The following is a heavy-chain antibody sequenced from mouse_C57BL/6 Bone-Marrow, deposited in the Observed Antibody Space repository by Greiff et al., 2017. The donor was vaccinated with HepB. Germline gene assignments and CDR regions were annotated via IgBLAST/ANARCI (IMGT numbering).Heavy chain of an antibody. CDR1: GYTFTDYE. CDR3: TRRSNYLAWFAY. J-gene: IGHJ3*01. D-gene: IGHD2-5*01. CDR2: IDPETGGT. Sequence: VQLVESGAELVRPGASVTLSCKASGYTFTDYEMHWVKQTPVHGLEWIGAIDPETGGTAYNQKFKGKAILTADKSSSTAYMELRSLTSEESAVYYCTRRSNYLAWFAYWGQGTLVTVSA. V-gene: IGHV1-15*01.